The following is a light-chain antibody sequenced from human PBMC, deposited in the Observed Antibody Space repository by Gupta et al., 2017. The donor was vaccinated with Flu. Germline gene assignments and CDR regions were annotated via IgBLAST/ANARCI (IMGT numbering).Light chain of an antibody. Sequence: IVMTQSPLSLPVTPGEPASIFCRSSQSLLHSNGYTYLDWYLQKPGQSPQLLIYWGSNRASGVPDRFSGSGSGTDFTLKISRVEAEDVGIYCCMQALQTPITFGQGTRLEIK. CDR3: MQALQTPIT. CDR2: WGS. V-gene: IGKV2-28*01. J-gene: IGKJ5*01. CDR1: QSLLHSNGYTY.